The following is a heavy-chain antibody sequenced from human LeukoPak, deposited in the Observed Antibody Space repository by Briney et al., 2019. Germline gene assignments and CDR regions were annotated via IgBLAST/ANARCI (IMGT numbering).Heavy chain of an antibody. CDR3: ARDSGVRGVIGY. Sequence: SETLSLTCTVSGGSIGSHFWNWIRQSPGKGLDWMGYIYYSGSTEYNPSLKSRISISVDTSKNKFSLKLTSVTAADTAVYYCARDSGVRGVIGYWGQGTLVTVSS. V-gene: IGHV4-59*11. J-gene: IGHJ4*02. D-gene: IGHD3-10*01. CDR2: IYYSGST. CDR1: GGSIGSHF.